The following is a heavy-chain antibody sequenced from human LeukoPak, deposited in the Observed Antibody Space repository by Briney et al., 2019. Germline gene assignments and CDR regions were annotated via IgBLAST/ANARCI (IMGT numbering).Heavy chain of an antibody. CDR3: ARGETALDKGEFDY. D-gene: IGHD1-1*01. CDR2: ISAYNGNT. Sequence: ASVKVSCKASGYTFTSHDINWVRQATGQGLEWMGWISAYNGNTNYAQKLQGRVTMTTDTSTSTAYMELRSLRSDDTAVYYCARGETALDKGEFDYWGQGTLVTVSS. J-gene: IGHJ4*02. V-gene: IGHV1-18*01. CDR1: GYTFTSHD.